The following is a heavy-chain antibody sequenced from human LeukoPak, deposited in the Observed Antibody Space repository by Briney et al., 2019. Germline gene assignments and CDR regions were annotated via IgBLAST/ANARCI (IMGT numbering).Heavy chain of an antibody. CDR1: GGSISSGSYY. Sequence: SETLSLTCTVSGGSISSGSYYWSWIRQPAGKGLEWIGEINHSGSTNYNPSLKSRVTISVDTSKNQFSLKLSSVTAADTAVYYCARVLGRYCSGGSCKRSYYFDYWGQGTLVTVSS. D-gene: IGHD2-15*01. V-gene: IGHV4-61*10. CDR3: ARVLGRYCSGGSCKRSYYFDY. CDR2: INHSGST. J-gene: IGHJ4*02.